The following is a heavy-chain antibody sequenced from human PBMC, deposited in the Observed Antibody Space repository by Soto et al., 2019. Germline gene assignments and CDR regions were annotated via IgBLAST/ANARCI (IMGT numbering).Heavy chain of an antibody. CDR1: GFTFSSYS. D-gene: IGHD1-7*01. CDR3: ASSGPLITGTTSLYCYMDV. Sequence: EVQLVESGGGLVKPGGSLRLSCAASGFTFSSYSMNWVRQAPGKGLAWVSSISSSSSYIYYADSVKGRFTISRDNAKNSMYLQMNSLRAEDTAVYYCASSGPLITGTTSLYCYMDVWGKGTTVTVSS. V-gene: IGHV3-21*01. CDR2: ISSSSSYI. J-gene: IGHJ6*03.